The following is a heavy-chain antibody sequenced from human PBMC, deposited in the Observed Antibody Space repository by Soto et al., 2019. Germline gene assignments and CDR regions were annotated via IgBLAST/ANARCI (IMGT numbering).Heavy chain of an antibody. Sequence: SETLSLTCTASGGSISSGGYYWSWIRQHPGKGLEWIGYIYYSGSTYYNPSLKSRVTISVDTSKNQFSLKLSSVTAADTAVYYCARILSKWFYFDYWGQGTLVTVSS. CDR2: IYYSGST. J-gene: IGHJ4*02. V-gene: IGHV4-31*03. CDR3: ARILSKWFYFDY. CDR1: GGSISSGGYY. D-gene: IGHD2-8*01.